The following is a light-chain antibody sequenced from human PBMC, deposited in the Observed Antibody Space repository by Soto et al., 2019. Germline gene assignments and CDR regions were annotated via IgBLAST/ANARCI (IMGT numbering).Light chain of an antibody. CDR3: CSYAGSSTYV. V-gene: IGLV2-23*01. CDR1: SRDVGSYNL. J-gene: IGLJ1*01. Sequence: LTQPASVSGSPGQSITISCTGTSRDVGSYNLVSWYQQHPGKAPKLMIYEGSKRPSGVSNRFSGSKSGNTASLTISGLQAEDEADHYCCSYAGSSTYVFGTGTKVTGL. CDR2: EGS.